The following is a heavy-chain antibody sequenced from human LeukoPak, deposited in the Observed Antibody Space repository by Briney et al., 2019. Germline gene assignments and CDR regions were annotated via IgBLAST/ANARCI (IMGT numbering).Heavy chain of an antibody. V-gene: IGHV3-9*01. CDR3: AKDYSGNYYYYYYMDV. J-gene: IGHJ6*03. D-gene: IGHD3-10*01. CDR2: ITWNSGNI. CDR1: GFSFDDYA. Sequence: GRSPRLSCAASGFSFDDYAMLWVRQAPGKGLEWVSGITWNSGNIDYADSVKGRFTISRDNAKNSLYLQMNNLREEDTALYYCAKDYSGNYYYYYYMDVWGKGTTVTVSS.